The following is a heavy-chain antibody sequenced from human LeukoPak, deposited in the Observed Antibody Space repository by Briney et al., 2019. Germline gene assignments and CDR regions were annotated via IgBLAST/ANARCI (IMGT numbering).Heavy chain of an antibody. J-gene: IGHJ4*02. D-gene: IGHD3-3*01. CDR3: AREIFLEWLTCFDY. CDR1: GFTFSSYA. CDR2: ISYDGSNR. Sequence: GGSLRLSCAASGFTFSSYAMRWVRQAPGKGLEWVAVISYDGSNRYYADSVKGRFTISRDNSKNTLYLQMNSLRAEDTAVYYCAREIFLEWLTCFDYWGQGTLVTVSS. V-gene: IGHV3-30-3*01.